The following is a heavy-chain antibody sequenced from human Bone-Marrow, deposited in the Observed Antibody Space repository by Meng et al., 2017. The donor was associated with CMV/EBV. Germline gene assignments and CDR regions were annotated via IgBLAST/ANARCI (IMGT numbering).Heavy chain of an antibody. V-gene: IGHV1-46*01. CDR2: INPSGGST. CDR3: ARPRGLRRLYGWGNWFDP. CDR1: GYTFTSYG. J-gene: IGHJ5*02. D-gene: IGHD5-12*01. Sequence: ASVKVSCKTSGYTFTSYGLSWVRQAPGQGLEWMGIINPSGGSTSYAQKFQGRVTMTRDTSTSTVYMELSSLRSEDTAVYYCARPRGLRRLYGWGNWFDPWGQGTLVTVSS.